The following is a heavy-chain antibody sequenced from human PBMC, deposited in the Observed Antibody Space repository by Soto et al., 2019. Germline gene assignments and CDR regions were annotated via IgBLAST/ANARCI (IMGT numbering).Heavy chain of an antibody. Sequence: ASVKVSCKVSGYTLTELSMHWVRQAPGKRLEWMGGFDPEDGETIYAQKFQGRVTMTEDTSTDTAYMELSSLRSEDTAVYYCATVLLFKKGSFDYWGQGTLVTVSS. D-gene: IGHD2-21*01. CDR2: FDPEDGET. J-gene: IGHJ4*02. CDR1: GYTLTELS. V-gene: IGHV1-24*01. CDR3: ATVLLFKKGSFDY.